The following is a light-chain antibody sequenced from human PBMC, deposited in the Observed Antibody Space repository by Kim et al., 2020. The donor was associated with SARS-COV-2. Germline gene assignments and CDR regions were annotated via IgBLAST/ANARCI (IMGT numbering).Light chain of an antibody. J-gene: IGKJ2*01. CDR3: QQRSNWPPMYT. CDR1: QSVSGY. Sequence: EIVLTQSPVTLSLSPGERASLSCRASQSVSGYLAWYQQKPGQAPRLLIYDVSTRAAGIPDRFSGSGSGTDFTLTISSLEPEDFAVDYCQQRSNWPPMYTFGQGTKLEI. V-gene: IGKV3-11*01. CDR2: DVS.